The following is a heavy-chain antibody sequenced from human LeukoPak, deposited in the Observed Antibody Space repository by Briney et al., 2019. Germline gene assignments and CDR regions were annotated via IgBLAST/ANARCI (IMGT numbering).Heavy chain of an antibody. J-gene: IGHJ4*02. CDR3: ARGVTSPLPAPLDY. V-gene: IGHV4-59*08. Sequence: SETLSLTCTVSGGSISSYYWSWIRRPPGKGLEWIGYIYYSGSTNYNPSLKSRVTISVDTSKNQFSLKLSSVTAADTAVYYCARGVTSPLPAPLDYWGQGTLVTVSS. D-gene: IGHD4-23*01. CDR2: IYYSGST. CDR1: GGSISSYY.